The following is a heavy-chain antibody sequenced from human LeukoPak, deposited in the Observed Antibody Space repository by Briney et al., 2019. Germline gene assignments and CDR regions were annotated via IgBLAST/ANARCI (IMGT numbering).Heavy chain of an antibody. CDR2: INHSGST. V-gene: IGHV4-34*01. Sequence: SETLSLTCAVYGGSFSGYYWSWIRQPPGKGLEWIGEINHSGSTNYNPSLRSRVTISVDTSKNQFSLKLSSVTAADTAVYYCARLMVRGVRSMDVWGQGTTVTVSS. CDR1: GGSFSGYY. CDR3: ARLMVRGVRSMDV. D-gene: IGHD3-10*01. J-gene: IGHJ6*02.